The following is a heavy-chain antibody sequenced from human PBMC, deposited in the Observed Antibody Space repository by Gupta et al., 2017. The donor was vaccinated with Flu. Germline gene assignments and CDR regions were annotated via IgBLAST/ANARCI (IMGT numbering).Heavy chain of an antibody. CDR3: PHRRQSIRGGSGWYYFDY. CDR2: IYWNDDQ. J-gene: IGHJ4*02. Sequence: QITLKASCPTLVNPTQTLTLTCTFSGFSLSTRGVGVGWIRQPPGKALEWLALIYWNDDQRYSPSLKSRLTITKDTSKNQVVLTMTNKDPVDTATYYCPHRRQSIRGGSGWYYFDYWGQGTLVTVSS. V-gene: IGHV2-5*01. D-gene: IGHD6-19*01. CDR1: GFSLSTRGVG.